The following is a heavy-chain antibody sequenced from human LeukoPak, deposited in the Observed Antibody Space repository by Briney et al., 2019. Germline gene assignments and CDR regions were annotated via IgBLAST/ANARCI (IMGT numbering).Heavy chain of an antibody. J-gene: IGHJ4*02. V-gene: IGHV1-69*05. CDR2: IIPMFGAT. CDR3: ARGSYNDYLFDY. CDR1: GGIFSSYG. Sequence: ASVKVSCKASGGIFSSYGINWVRQAPGQGLEWMGRIIPMFGATNYAQKFQGRVTVTTDESTSTAYMELSSLRSEDTAVYYCARGSYNDYLFDYWGQGTLVTVSS. D-gene: IGHD4-11*01.